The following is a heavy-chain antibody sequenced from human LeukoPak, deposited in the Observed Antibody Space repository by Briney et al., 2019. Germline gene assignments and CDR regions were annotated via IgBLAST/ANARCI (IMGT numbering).Heavy chain of an antibody. CDR2: MNPNSGNT. CDR1: GYTFTSYD. CDR3: ARDLDKSLNWFDP. Sequence: ASVKVSCKASGYTFTSYDINWVRQATGQGLEWMGWMNPNSGNTGYAQKFQGRVTITRNTSISTAYMELSSLRSEDTAVYYCARDLDKSLNWFDPWGQGTLVTVSS. J-gene: IGHJ5*02. V-gene: IGHV1-8*03.